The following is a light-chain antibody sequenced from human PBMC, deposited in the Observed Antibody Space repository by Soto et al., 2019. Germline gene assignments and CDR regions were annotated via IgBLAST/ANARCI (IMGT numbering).Light chain of an antibody. J-gene: IGLJ3*02. V-gene: IGLV1-40*01. CDR3: QSYDSSLSGWL. CDR1: RSNIGAGFD. Sequence: QAVLTQPPSVSGAPGQRVTISCTGSRSNIGAGFDVHWYQQLPGTAPKLLIYANINRPSGVPDRFSGSKSGTSASLAITGLQAEDEADYYCQSYDSSLSGWLFGGGTKLTVL. CDR2: ANI.